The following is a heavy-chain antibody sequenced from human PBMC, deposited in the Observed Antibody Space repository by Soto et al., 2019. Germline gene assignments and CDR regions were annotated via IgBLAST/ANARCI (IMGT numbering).Heavy chain of an antibody. CDR1: GFPFSSYV. J-gene: IGHJ4*02. CDR2: ISGGGSNT. Sequence: PGGSLRLSCAAYGFPFSSYVMSWVRQAPGKGLEWVSGISGGGSNTFYADYVKGRFTISRDNSKNTLLLQMNSLGAEDTAVYYCAKDSNKYSSSLRGRYFDYWGQGMGVTVSS. D-gene: IGHD4-4*01. CDR3: AKDSNKYSSSLRGRYFDY. V-gene: IGHV3-23*01.